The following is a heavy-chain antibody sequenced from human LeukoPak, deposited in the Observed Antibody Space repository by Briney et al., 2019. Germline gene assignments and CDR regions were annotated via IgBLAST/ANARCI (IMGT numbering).Heavy chain of an antibody. J-gene: IGHJ4*02. Sequence: GGSLRLSCAASGFTFSSYGMHWVRQAPGKGLEWVAVIWYDGSNKYYADSVKGRFTISRDNSKNTLYLQMNSLRAEDTAVYYCARGSRYETKFDYWGQGTLVTVSS. CDR3: ARGSRYETKFDY. V-gene: IGHV3-33*01. CDR1: GFTFSSYG. CDR2: IWYDGSNK. D-gene: IGHD1-1*01.